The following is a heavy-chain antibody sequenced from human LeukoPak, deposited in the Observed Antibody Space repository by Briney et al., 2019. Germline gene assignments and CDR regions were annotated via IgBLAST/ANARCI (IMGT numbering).Heavy chain of an antibody. CDR1: GGSISSDY. J-gene: IGHJ5*02. D-gene: IGHD6-19*01. CDR3: ARQKAGNCFDP. Sequence: SETLSLTCTVSGGSISSDYWSWIREPPGKGLEWIGYIYTSGSNHYNPSLKSRVTISGDTSKNQFSLKLSSVTAADTAVYYCARQKAGNCFDPWGQGTPVTVSS. CDR2: IYTSGSN. V-gene: IGHV4-4*09.